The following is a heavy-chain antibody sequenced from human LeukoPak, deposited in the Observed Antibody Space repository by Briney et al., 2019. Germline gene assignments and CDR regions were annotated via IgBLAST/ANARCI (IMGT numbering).Heavy chain of an antibody. D-gene: IGHD2-2*01. Sequence: SETLSVTCTGTGGSILRYYWSWIRPPAGRGLDGIGRSYTSGSTNYNPSLKSRVTMSIDTSKNQFSLKLSSVTAADTAVYYCARDTPGCSSTSCPLDYWGQGTRVTVSS. CDR2: SYTSGST. J-gene: IGHJ4*02. CDR1: GGSILRYY. V-gene: IGHV4-4*07. CDR3: ARDTPGCSSTSCPLDY.